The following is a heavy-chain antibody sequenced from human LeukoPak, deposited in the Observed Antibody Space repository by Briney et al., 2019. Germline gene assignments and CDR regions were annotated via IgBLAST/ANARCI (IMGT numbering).Heavy chain of an antibody. V-gene: IGHV3-11*01. CDR1: GITFSDYY. CDR2: ISGSGTTI. J-gene: IGHJ4*02. Sequence: GGSLRLSCAASGITFSDYYMTWIRQAPGKGLECVSYISGSGTTIYYADSVKGRYTISRDNAKTSLYLQMNSLRAEDTAIYYCVRRLSYRSSGDYWGQGTLVTVSS. D-gene: IGHD3-10*01. CDR3: VRRLSYRSSGDY.